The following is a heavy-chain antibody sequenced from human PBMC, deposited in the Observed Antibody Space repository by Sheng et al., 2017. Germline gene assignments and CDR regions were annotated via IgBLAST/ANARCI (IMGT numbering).Heavy chain of an antibody. J-gene: IGHJ5*02. D-gene: IGHD6-13*01. CDR3: AKDRYSSSWYSSDNWFDP. V-gene: IGHV3-23*04. Sequence: EVQLVESGGGLVQPGGTLRLSCAASGFTFSSYGMSWVRQAPGKGLEWVSAISGSGGSTYYADSVKGRFTISRDNSKNTLYLQMNSLRAEDTAVYYCAKDRYSSSWYSSDNWFDPWGQGTLVTVSS. CDR1: GFTFSSYG. CDR2: ISGSGGST.